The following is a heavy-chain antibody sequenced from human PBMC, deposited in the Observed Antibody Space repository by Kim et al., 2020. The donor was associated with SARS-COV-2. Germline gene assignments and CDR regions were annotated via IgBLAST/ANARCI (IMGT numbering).Heavy chain of an antibody. Sequence: SETLSLTCTVSGGSISSGGYYWSWIRQHPGKGLEWIGYIYYSGSTYYNPSLKSRVTISVDTSKNQFSLKLSSVTAADTAVYYCARDKGHRGLLDRIVVVPAGVWGQGTTGTVSS. CDR3: ARDKGHRGLLDRIVVVPAGV. CDR1: GGSISSGGYY. CDR2: IYYSGST. D-gene: IGHD2-2*01. J-gene: IGHJ6*02. V-gene: IGHV4-31*03.